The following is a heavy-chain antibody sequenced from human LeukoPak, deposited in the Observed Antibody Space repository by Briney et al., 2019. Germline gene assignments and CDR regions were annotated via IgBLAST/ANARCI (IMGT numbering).Heavy chain of an antibody. CDR1: GYTFTSYD. J-gene: IGHJ5*02. V-gene: IGHV1-8*01. Sequence: ASVKVSCKASGYTFTSYDINWVRQATGQGLAWMGWMNPNSGNTGYEQKFQGRVTMTRNTSISTAYMELSSLRSEDTAVYYCARGGYYDSSGYFGVDPWGQGTLVTVSS. CDR3: ARGGYYDSSGYFGVDP. CDR2: MNPNSGNT. D-gene: IGHD3-22*01.